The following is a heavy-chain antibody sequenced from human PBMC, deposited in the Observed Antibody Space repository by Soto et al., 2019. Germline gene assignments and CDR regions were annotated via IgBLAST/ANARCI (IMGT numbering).Heavy chain of an antibody. J-gene: IGHJ4*02. CDR1: GFTFSSYS. Sequence: GGSLRLSCAASGFTFSSYSMNWVRQAPGKGLEWVSYISSSSSTIYYADSVKGRFTISRDNSKNTLYLQMNSLRAEDTAVYYCAKSVYNWNDGFFDYWGQGTLVTVS. D-gene: IGHD1-1*01. CDR2: ISSSSSTI. V-gene: IGHV3-48*01. CDR3: AKSVYNWNDGFFDY.